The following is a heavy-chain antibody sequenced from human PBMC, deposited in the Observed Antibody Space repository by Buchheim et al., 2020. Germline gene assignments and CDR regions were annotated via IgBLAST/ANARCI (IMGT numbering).Heavy chain of an antibody. CDR1: GGSISGGDYY. CDR3: ARDGDRRLGIVDF. CDR2: IYSSGGT. D-gene: IGHD1-26*01. J-gene: IGHJ4*02. Sequence: HVQLQESGPGLVKPSQTLSLTCSVSGGSISGGDYYWSWIRQPPGKGMEWIGYIYSSGGTDYNPSLKSRVNISIDTSKNEFSLMLTSETAADTAVYYCARDGDRRLGIVDFWGQGTL. V-gene: IGHV4-30-4*01.